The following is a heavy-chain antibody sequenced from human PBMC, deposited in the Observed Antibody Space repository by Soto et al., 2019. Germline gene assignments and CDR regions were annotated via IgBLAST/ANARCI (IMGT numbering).Heavy chain of an antibody. Sequence: GESLKISCKTSGYSFTSYWIGWVRQMPGEGMEWMGNIYPYDSDTRYSPSFQSQVTISADTSITTAYLQWSGLRASDTAMYFCARHLVGSTRGNFDYWGQGTLVTVSS. CDR1: GYSFTSYW. D-gene: IGHD2-2*01. V-gene: IGHV5-51*01. CDR2: IYPYDSDT. CDR3: ARHLVGSTRGNFDY. J-gene: IGHJ4*01.